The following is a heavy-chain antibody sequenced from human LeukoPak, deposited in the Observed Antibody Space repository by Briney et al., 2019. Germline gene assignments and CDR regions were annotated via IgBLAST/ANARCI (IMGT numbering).Heavy chain of an antibody. J-gene: IGHJ4*02. D-gene: IGHD3-10*01. CDR3: ARGTYYYGSGSRRYYFDY. V-gene: IGHV4-34*01. CDR1: GGSFSGYY. Sequence: PSGTLPLTCAVYGGSFSGYYWSWIRQPPGKGLEWIGEINHSGSTNYNPSLKSRVTISVDTSKNQFSLKLSSVTAADTAVYYCARGTYYYGSGSRRYYFDYWGQGTLVTVSS. CDR2: INHSGST.